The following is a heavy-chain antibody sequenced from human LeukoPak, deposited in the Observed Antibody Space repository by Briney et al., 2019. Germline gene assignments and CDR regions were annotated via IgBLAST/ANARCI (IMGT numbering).Heavy chain of an antibody. D-gene: IGHD1-14*01. J-gene: IGHJ4*02. V-gene: IGHV4-34*01. CDR2: INHSGNT. Sequence: SETLSLTCAVYGGSFSGYYWSWIRQPPGKGLEWIGEINHSGNTNYNPSLKSRVTISVDTSKNQFSLKLSSVTAADTAVYYCARGEPPPTIGHDYWGQGTLVTVSS. CDR3: ARGEPPPTIGHDY. CDR1: GGSFSGYY.